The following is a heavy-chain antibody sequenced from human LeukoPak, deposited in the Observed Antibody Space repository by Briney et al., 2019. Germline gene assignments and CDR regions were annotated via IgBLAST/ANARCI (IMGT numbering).Heavy chain of an antibody. CDR2: IYYGGST. V-gene: IGHV4-59*01. D-gene: IGHD2-2*02. CDR3: ARERCSSTSCYTEDYYYMDV. CDR1: GGSISSYY. Sequence: SETLSLTCTVSGGSISSYYWSWIRQPPGKGLEWIGYIYYGGSTNYNPSLKSRVTISVDTSKNQFSLKLSSVTAADTAVYYCARERCSSTSCYTEDYYYMDVWGKGTTVTVSS. J-gene: IGHJ6*03.